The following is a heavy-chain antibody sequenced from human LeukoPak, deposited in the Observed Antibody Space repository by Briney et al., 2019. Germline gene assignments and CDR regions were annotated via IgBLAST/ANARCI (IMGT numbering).Heavy chain of an antibody. D-gene: IGHD4-17*01. V-gene: IGHV3-64*01. J-gene: IGHJ4*02. Sequence: GGSLRLSCTASGFTFSSNSMHWVRQAPGKGLQYVSTVSSDGGSTYYANSVKGRFTISRDNSKNTLYLQMNSLRAEDTAVYYCAKDGNYGDYLDYWGQGTLVTVSS. CDR1: GFTFSSNS. CDR2: VSSDGGST. CDR3: AKDGNYGDYLDY.